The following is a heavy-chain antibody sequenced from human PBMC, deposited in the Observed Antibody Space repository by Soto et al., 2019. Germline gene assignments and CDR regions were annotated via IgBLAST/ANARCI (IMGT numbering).Heavy chain of an antibody. J-gene: IGHJ4*02. D-gene: IGHD5-18*01. CDR1: GVTFRNYW. V-gene: IGHV3-7*01. CDR2: TNQDGRER. CDR3: ARDGSGYSTD. Sequence: EVQLVESGGGLVQPGGSLRLSCVASGVTFRNYWMSWLRQAPGKGLGWVANTNQDGRERYSVDSVKGRFTISRDNAKNSMHLQMNSLRAEDTAVYYCARDGSGYSTDWGQGTMVTVSS.